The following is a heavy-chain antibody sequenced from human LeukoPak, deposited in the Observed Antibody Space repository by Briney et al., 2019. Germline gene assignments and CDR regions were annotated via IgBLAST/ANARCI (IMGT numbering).Heavy chain of an antibody. D-gene: IGHD6-19*01. CDR2: INWNGGST. CDR1: GFTFDDYG. J-gene: IGHJ4*02. CDR3: ARPAGLQWLDLYYFDY. Sequence: GGSLRLSCAASGFTFDDYGMSWVRQAPGKGLEWVSGINWNGGSTGYADSVKGRFTISRDNAKNSLYLQMNSLRAEDTAVYYCARPAGLQWLDLYYFDYWGQGTLVTVSS. V-gene: IGHV3-20*04.